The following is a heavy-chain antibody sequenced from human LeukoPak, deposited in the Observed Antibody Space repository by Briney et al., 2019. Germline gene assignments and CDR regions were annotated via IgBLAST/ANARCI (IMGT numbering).Heavy chain of an antibody. CDR2: IYSGGST. V-gene: IGHV3-53*01. J-gene: IGHJ5*02. Sequence: GGSLRLSCAASGFTVSSNYMSWVRQAPGKGLEWVSVIYSGGSTYYADSVKGRFTISRDNSKNTLYLQMNSLRAEDTAVYYCASRYYYGSGSYYDWFDPWGQGTLVTVSS. CDR1: GFTVSSNY. CDR3: ASRYYYGSGSYYDWFDP. D-gene: IGHD3-10*01.